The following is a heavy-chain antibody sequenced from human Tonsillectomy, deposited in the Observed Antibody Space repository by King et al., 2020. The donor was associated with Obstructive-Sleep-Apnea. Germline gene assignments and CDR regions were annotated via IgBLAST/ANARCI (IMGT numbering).Heavy chain of an antibody. J-gene: IGHJ6*02. CDR1: GFTFTSSA. D-gene: IGHD3-22*01. CDR3: AAHYYDSSGYYTYYYYGMDV. CDR2: IVVGSGNT. V-gene: IGHV1-58*01. Sequence: QLVQSGPEVKKPGTSVKVSCKASGFTFTSSAVQWVRQARGQRLEWIGWIVVGSGNTNYAQKFQERVTITRDMSTSTAYMELSSLRSEDTAVYYCAAHYYDSSGYYTYYYYGMDVWGQGTTVTVSS.